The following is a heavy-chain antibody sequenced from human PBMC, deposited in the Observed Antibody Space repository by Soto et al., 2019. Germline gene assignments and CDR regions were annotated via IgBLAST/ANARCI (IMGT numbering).Heavy chain of an antibody. CDR1: GGTFSSYT. J-gene: IGHJ6*02. Sequence: QVQLVQSGAEVKKPGSSVKVSCKASGGTFSSYTISWVRQAPGQGLEWMGGIIPIFGTANYAQRFQGRVTITADESTSTAYMELRSLRSEDTAVYYCARQGESSGSYYYGMDVWGQGTTVIVSS. D-gene: IGHD3-22*01. V-gene: IGHV1-69*12. CDR2: IIPIFGTA. CDR3: ARQGESSGSYYYGMDV.